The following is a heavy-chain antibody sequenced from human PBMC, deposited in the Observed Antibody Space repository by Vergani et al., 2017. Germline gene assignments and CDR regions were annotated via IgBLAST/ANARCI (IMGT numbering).Heavy chain of an antibody. J-gene: IGHJ4*02. Sequence: QVQLMESGGGVVQRGGSLRLSCASSGFTLSNYDMQWIRQGPGQGLEFVAFIQFDGSNQYYADSVKGRFTLSRDFSKNTLYLQMNSLRTDDTATYYCAKLFRGWGIDYWGQGTQVIVSS. V-gene: IGHV3-30*02. CDR2: IQFDGSNQ. CDR1: GFTLSNYD. D-gene: IGHD3-16*01. CDR3: AKLFRGWGIDY.